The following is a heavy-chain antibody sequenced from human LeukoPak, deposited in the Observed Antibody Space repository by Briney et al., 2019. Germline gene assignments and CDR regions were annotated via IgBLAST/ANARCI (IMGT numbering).Heavy chain of an antibody. Sequence: GGSLRPSCAASGFTFRIYARSWVRQAPGKGLEWVSAIRGSSGSTYYADSVKGRFTISRDNSKNTLYLQMTNLRAEDTAVYYCARETYYYYMDVWGKGTTVTISS. D-gene: IGHD1-26*01. V-gene: IGHV3-23*01. CDR3: ARETYYYYMDV. CDR2: IRGSSGST. CDR1: GFTFRIYA. J-gene: IGHJ6*03.